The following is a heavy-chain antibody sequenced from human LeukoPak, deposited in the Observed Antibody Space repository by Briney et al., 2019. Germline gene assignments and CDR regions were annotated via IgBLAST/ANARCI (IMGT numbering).Heavy chain of an antibody. D-gene: IGHD3-3*01. Sequence: GTSVKVSCKAFGYTFTDNYIHWVRQAPGQGLEWMGWINPLSGGPMYAQKFQGRVTMTRDTSLSTAYIELNGLKSDDTAIYYCAREGIKIFGGWAPFDPWGQGTLVTVS. V-gene: IGHV1-2*02. CDR1: GYTFTDNY. CDR3: AREGIKIFGGWAPFDP. J-gene: IGHJ5*02. CDR2: INPLSGGP.